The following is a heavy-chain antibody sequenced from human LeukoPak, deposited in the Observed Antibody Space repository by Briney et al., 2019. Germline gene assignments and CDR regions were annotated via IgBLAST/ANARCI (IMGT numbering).Heavy chain of an antibody. D-gene: IGHD6-13*01. J-gene: IGHJ3*02. Sequence: SETLSFTCTVSGASISNYHWSWIRQPAGKGLEWLGRIYTSGSTNYNPSLKSRLTMSVDTSKNQFSLKLTSVTAADTAVYYCARGGAAAGAFDIWGQGTMVTVS. V-gene: IGHV4-4*07. CDR2: IYTSGST. CDR3: ARGGAAAGAFDI. CDR1: GASISNYH.